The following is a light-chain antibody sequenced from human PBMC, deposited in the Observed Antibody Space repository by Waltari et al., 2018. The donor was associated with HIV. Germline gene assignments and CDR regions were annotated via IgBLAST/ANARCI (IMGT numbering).Light chain of an antibody. J-gene: IGKJ1*01. CDR1: QSVTSNY. CDR3: QQYGTSQWT. CDR2: GAS. Sequence: IVLTQSPGTLSWSPGERAALSCRASQSVTSNYLAWYQQKPGRAPRLLISGASNRASGIPDRFSGSGAGTDFTLTISRLEPEDFAVYYCQQYGTSQWTFGRGTKVEI. V-gene: IGKV3-20*01.